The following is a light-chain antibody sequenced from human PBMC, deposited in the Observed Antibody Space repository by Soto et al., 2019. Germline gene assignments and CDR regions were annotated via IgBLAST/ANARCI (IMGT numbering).Light chain of an antibody. CDR3: QQYGSLSWT. Sequence: EIVLAQSPGTLSLSQGESATLSCRASQSVSSSFLAWYQQKAGQAPRLLIYGASRRATGIPDRFSGSGSGTDFTLTISRLEPEDFAVYYCQQYGSLSWTFGQGTKVDIK. CDR1: QSVSSSF. CDR2: GAS. J-gene: IGKJ1*01. V-gene: IGKV3-20*01.